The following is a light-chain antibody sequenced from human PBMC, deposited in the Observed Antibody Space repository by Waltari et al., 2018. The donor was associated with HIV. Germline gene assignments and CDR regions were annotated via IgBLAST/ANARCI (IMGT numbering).Light chain of an antibody. Sequence: QSALTQPASVSGSPGQSITISCTGTSSDVGGYNYVSWYQQHPGKAPKHMMYDAGKRPSGVSKRFSGSKSGNTASLTISGLQAEDESDYYCSSYTSSSALYVFGTGTKVTVL. V-gene: IGLV2-14*03. CDR1: SSDVGGYNY. J-gene: IGLJ1*01. CDR3: SSYTSSSALYV. CDR2: DAG.